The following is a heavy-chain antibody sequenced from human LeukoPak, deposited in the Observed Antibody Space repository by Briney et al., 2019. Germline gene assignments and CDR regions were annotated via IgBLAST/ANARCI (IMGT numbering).Heavy chain of an antibody. J-gene: IGHJ4*02. Sequence: GRSLRLSCAASGFTFSSYAMHWVRQAPGKGLEWVAVISYDGSNKYSADSVKGRFIISRDNAKNTLYLQMNSLRAEDAAVYYCARGEKWYYDSSGYIDYWGQGTLVSVSS. CDR1: GFTFSSYA. CDR3: ARGEKWYYDSSGYIDY. V-gene: IGHV3-30*04. CDR2: ISYDGSNK. D-gene: IGHD3-22*01.